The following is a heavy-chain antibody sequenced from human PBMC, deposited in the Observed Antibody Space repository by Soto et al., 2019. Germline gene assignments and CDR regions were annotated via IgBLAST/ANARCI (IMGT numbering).Heavy chain of an antibody. J-gene: IGHJ4*02. D-gene: IGHD3-22*01. CDR3: AKFSHGWLLSNPLSTFFDS. CDR2: ISGSGATT. V-gene: IGHV3-23*01. Sequence: GGSLRLSCAASGFTFSDYAMSWVRQAPGQGLKLVSGISGSGATTFYADSVKGRFTISRDKSKKTLYLQMNSLRAEDTAVYYCAKFSHGWLLSNPLSTFFDSWGKGTLVTVSS. CDR1: GFTFSDYA.